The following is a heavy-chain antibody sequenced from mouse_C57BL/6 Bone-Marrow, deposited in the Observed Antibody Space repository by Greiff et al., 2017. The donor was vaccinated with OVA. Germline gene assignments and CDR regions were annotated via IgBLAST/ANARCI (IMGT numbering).Heavy chain of an antibody. J-gene: IGHJ1*03. V-gene: IGHV1-81*01. D-gene: IGHD1-1*01. CDR2: IYPRSGNT. Sequence: VQGVESGAELARPGASVKLSCKASGYTFTSYGISWVKQRTGQGLEWIGEIYPRSGNTYYNEKFKGKATLTADKSSSTAYMELRSLTSEDSAVYFCANITTVVATDWYFDVWGTGTTVTVSS. CDR1: GYTFTSYG. CDR3: ANITTVVATDWYFDV.